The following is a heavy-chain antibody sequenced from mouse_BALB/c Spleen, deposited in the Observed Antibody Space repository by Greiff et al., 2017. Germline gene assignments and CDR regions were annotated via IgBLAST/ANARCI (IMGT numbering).Heavy chain of an antibody. CDR2: ISSGGGST. V-gene: IGHV5-12-1*01. CDR3: ARPTVYYAMDY. J-gene: IGHJ4*01. Sequence: EVMLVESGGGLVKPGGSLKLSCAASGFAFSSYDMSWVRQTPEKRLEWVAYISSGGGSTYDPDTVKGRFTISRDNAKNTLYLQMSSLKSEDTAMYYCARPTVYYAMDYWGQGTSVTVSS. CDR1: GFAFSSYD.